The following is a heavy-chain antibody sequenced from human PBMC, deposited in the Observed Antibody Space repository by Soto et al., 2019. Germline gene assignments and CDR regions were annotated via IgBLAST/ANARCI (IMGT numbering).Heavy chain of an antibody. CDR2: IRGDGNDA. V-gene: IGHV3-74*01. J-gene: IGHJ4*02. D-gene: IGHD3-10*01. Sequence: EVQLVESGGGIVQPGGSLRLSCVASGFTFSTYWMHWVRQAPGKGLXXVSRIRGDGNDANYADSVRGRFSISRDNAKSTLYLQMNSLRAEDTAVYYCAGDLVSGSGSLGHWGQGTLVTVSS. CDR1: GFTFSTYW. CDR3: AGDLVSGSGSLGH.